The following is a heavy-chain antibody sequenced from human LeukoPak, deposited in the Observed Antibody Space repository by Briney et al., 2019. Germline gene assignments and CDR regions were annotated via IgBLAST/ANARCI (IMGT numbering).Heavy chain of an antibody. Sequence: PSETLSLTCTVSGGSISSYYWSWIRQPAGKGLEWIGRIYTSGSTNYNPSLKSRVTMSVDTSKNQFSLKLSSVTAADTAVYYCARESTDFWSYTGNWFDPWGQGTLVTVSS. CDR2: IYTSGST. V-gene: IGHV4-4*07. CDR1: GGSISSYY. CDR3: ARESTDFWSYTGNWFDP. J-gene: IGHJ5*02. D-gene: IGHD3-3*01.